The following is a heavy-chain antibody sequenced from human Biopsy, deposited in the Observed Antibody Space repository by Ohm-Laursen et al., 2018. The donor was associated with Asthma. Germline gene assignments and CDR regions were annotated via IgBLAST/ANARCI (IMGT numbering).Heavy chain of an antibody. Sequence: TLSLTCTVSGGSINIGDYYWSWIRQHPVTGLEWIGYIYYSGGTYYNPSLKSRVSISLDTSKNQFSLSLTSVTAADTAVYYCARTTYGDDGFDPWGQGTLVTVSS. CDR3: ARTTYGDDGFDP. CDR1: GGSINIGDYY. V-gene: IGHV4-31*03. CDR2: IYYSGGT. J-gene: IGHJ5*02. D-gene: IGHD4-17*01.